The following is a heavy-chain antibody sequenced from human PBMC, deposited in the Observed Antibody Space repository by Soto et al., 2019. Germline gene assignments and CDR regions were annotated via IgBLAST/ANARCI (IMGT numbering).Heavy chain of an antibody. D-gene: IGHD6-13*01. CDR3: ARIAAAGTYRFDY. V-gene: IGHV4-39*07. CDR2: IYHSGST. Sequence: SETLSLTCTVSGGSISSGGYYWSWIRQPPGKGLEWIGEIYHSGSTNYNPSLKSRVTISVDKSKNQFSLKLSSVTAADTAVYYCARIAAAGTYRFDYWGQGTLVTVSS. J-gene: IGHJ4*02. CDR1: GGSISSGGYY.